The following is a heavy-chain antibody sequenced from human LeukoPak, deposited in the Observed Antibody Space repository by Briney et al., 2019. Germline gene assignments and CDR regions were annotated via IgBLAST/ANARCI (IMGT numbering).Heavy chain of an antibody. CDR3: ARVYGYPPRRAEY. D-gene: IGHD5-18*01. Sequence: SETLSLTCTVSGGSVSNSNYYWQWVRQPPGKELEWIGYIYYSGSTYYNPSLKSRATISIATSKNQFSLKVTSVTAADTAVYYCARVYGYPPRRAEYWGRGALVTVAS. J-gene: IGHJ4*02. V-gene: IGHV4-39*07. CDR1: GGSVSNSNYY. CDR2: IYYSGST.